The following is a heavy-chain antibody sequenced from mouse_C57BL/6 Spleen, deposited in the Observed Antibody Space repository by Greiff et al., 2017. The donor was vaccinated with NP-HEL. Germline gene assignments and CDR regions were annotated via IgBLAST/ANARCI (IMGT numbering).Heavy chain of an antibody. V-gene: IGHV1-26*01. CDR1: GYTFTDYY. Sequence: EVQLQQSGPELVKPGASVKISCKASGYTFTDYYMNWVKQSHGKSLEWIGDINPNNGGTSYNQKFKGKATLTVDKSSSTAYMELRSLTSEDSAVYYCASRDGASGYYAMDYWGQGTSVTVSS. CDR2: INPNNGGT. CDR3: ASRDGASGYYAMDY. D-gene: IGHD3-2*02. J-gene: IGHJ4*01.